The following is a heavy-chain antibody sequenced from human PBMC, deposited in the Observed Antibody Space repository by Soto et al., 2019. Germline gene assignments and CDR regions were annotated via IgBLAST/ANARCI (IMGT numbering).Heavy chain of an antibody. D-gene: IGHD5-12*01. V-gene: IGHV4-34*01. Sequence: SETLSLTCAVYGGSFSGYYWSWIRQPPGKGLEWIGEINHSGSTNYNPSLKSRVTISVDTSKNQFSLKLSSVTAADTAVYYCARVLVATIPFDYWGKGTLVTVSS. J-gene: IGHJ4*02. CDR3: ARVLVATIPFDY. CDR1: GGSFSGYY. CDR2: INHSGST.